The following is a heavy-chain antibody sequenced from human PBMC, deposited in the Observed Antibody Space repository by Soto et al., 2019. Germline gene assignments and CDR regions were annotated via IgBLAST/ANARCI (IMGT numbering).Heavy chain of an antibody. D-gene: IGHD4-17*01. CDR2: IYYSGST. CDR3: ARWCPTVVTPANWFDP. V-gene: IGHV4-31*03. Sequence: KPSETLSLTCTVSGGSISSGGYYWSWIRQHPGKGLEWIGYIYYSGSTYYNPSLKSRVTISVGTSKNQFSLKLSSVTAADTAVYYCARWCPTVVTPANWFDPWGQGTLVTVSS. CDR1: GGSISSGGYY. J-gene: IGHJ5*02.